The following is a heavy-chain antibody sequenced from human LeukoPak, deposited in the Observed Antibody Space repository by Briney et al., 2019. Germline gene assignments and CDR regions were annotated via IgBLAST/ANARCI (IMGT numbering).Heavy chain of an antibody. Sequence: GGSLKISSRASGCLFSNYWVGWGLRMPGKGMEYMGIISPGDSNIRYNPSFQGQPTISVDRSTNTAYLQWSSLKASDSAMYYCARDHYCYSTSCYFDYWGQGTLVTVSS. CDR1: GCLFSNYW. CDR3: ARDHYCYSTSCYFDY. J-gene: IGHJ4*02. V-gene: IGHV5-51*01. CDR2: ISPGDSNI. D-gene: IGHD2-2*01.